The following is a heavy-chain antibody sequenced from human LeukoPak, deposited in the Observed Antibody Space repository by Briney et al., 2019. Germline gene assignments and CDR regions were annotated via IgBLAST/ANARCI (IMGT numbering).Heavy chain of an antibody. CDR3: ARYTDHYYFDY. Sequence: GESLKISCKGSGYSFTSYWIGWVRQMPGKGLEWMGIIYHGDSDTRYSPSFQGQVTISADKSISTAYLQWSGLNTSDTAIYYCARYTDHYYFDYWGQGTLVTVSS. V-gene: IGHV5-51*01. CDR2: IYHGDSDT. CDR1: GYSFTSYW. D-gene: IGHD1-1*01. J-gene: IGHJ4*02.